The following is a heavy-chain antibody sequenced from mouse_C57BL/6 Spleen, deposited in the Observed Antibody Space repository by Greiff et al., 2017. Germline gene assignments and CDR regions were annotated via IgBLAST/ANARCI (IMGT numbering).Heavy chain of an antibody. J-gene: IGHJ2*01. CDR2: INPNNGGT. Sequence: EVQLQQSGPELVKPGASVKISCKASGYTFTDYYMNWVKQSHGKSLEWIGDINPNNGGTSYNQKFKGKATLTVDKSSSTAYMELRSLTSEDSAVDYCARSVYDDAGGFDYWGQGTTLTVSS. D-gene: IGHD2-12*01. CDR3: ARSVYDDAGGFDY. V-gene: IGHV1-26*01. CDR1: GYTFTDYY.